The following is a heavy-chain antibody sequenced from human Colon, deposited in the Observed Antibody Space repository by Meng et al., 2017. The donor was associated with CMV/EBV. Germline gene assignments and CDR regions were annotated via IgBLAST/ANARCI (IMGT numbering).Heavy chain of an antibody. CDR1: GFTFSSYW. D-gene: IGHD3-22*01. V-gene: IGHV3-74*01. CDR3: AGDSPSSSGSTDY. CDR2: INNDGSST. J-gene: IGHJ4*02. Sequence: EVQLVESXXXXVXXGGSLRLPCVASGFTFSSYWMHWVRQAPGKGLVWVSRINNDGSSTSYADSVKGRFTISRDNAKNTLYLQMNSLRAEDTAVYYCAGDSPSSSGSTDYWGQGTLVTVSS.